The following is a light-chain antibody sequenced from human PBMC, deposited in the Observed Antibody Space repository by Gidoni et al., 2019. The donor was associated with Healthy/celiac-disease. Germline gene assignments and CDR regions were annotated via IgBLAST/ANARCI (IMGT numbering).Light chain of an antibody. Sequence: DIQLTQSPSTLSASVGDRVTITCRASQSISSWLAWYQQKPGKAPKLLIHKASSLESGVPSRFSGSGSGTEFTLTISSLQPDDFATYYCQQYNSYSEWTFXXXTKVEIK. V-gene: IGKV1-5*03. CDR2: KAS. J-gene: IGKJ1*01. CDR3: QQYNSYSEWT. CDR1: QSISSW.